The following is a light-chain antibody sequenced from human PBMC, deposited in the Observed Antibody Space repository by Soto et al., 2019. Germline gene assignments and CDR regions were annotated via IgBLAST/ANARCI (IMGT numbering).Light chain of an antibody. V-gene: IGLV1-44*01. CDR1: SSNIGSNT. CDR3: SAWDDSLNGVV. Sequence: QSVLTQPPSASGTPGQRVTISCSGSSSNIGSNTINWYQQFPGTAPKLVIYSNNERPSGVPDRFSGSKSGTSASLAIGGLQSEDEADYYCSAWDDSLNGVVFGGGTKLTVL. J-gene: IGLJ3*02. CDR2: SNN.